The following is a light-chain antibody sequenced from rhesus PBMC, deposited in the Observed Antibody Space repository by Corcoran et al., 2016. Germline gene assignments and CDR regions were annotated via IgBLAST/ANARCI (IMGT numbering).Light chain of an antibody. J-gene: IGKJ4*01. CDR1: QGISSY. V-gene: IGKV1-32*01. Sequence: DIQMTQSPSSLSASVGDRVTITCRASQGISSYLNWYQQKPGKAPKLLNYYANRLESGVPSRFSGSGSGTEFTLTISSLQPEDFATYYCQQYNSLPLTFGGGTKVELK. CDR2: YAN. CDR3: QQYNSLPLT.